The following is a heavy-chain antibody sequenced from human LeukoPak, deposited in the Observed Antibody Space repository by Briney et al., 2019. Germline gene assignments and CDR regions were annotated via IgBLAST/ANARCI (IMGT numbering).Heavy chain of an antibody. CDR1: GFTFSSYA. V-gene: IGHV3-23*01. CDR2: ISGSGGST. J-gene: IGHJ4*02. CDR3: AKTKGYPYYFDY. D-gene: IGHD6-13*01. Sequence: PWGYLRRYCVASGFTFSSYAVTWVRQAPGKGLGWVSAISGSGGSTYYADSVKGRFTISRDNSKNTLYLQMNSLRAEDTAVYSCAKTKGYPYYFDYWGQGILVTVSS.